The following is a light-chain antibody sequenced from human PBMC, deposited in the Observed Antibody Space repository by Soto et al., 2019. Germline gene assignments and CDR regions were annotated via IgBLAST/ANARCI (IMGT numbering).Light chain of an antibody. CDR3: AAWDDSLNGLV. V-gene: IGLV1-44*01. Sequence: QSVLTQPPSASGTPGQRVTISCSGSSSNIGSNTVNCYQQLPGTAPKHLIYSNNHRPSGVPDRFSGSNSGTSASLAIRGLADEDEAEYYCAAWDDSLNGLVFGGGTKLTVL. CDR1: SSNIGSNT. J-gene: IGLJ2*01. CDR2: SNN.